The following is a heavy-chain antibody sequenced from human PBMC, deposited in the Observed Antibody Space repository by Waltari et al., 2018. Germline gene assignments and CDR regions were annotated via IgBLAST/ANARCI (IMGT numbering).Heavy chain of an antibody. CDR2: IIPIFGTA. CDR3: ARKGVAVAGTGPYYYYYGMDV. Sequence: QVQLVQSGAEVKKPGSSVKVSCKASEGTFSSYAISWVRQAPGQGLEWMGGIIPIFGTATYAQKCQGRVTITADESTSTAYMELSSLRSEDTAVYYCARKGVAVAGTGPYYYYYGMDVWGQGTTVTVSS. CDR1: EGTFSSYA. J-gene: IGHJ6*02. D-gene: IGHD6-19*01. V-gene: IGHV1-69*01.